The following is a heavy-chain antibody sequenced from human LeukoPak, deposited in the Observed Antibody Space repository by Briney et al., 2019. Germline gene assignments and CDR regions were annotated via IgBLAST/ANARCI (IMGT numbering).Heavy chain of an antibody. CDR3: TREDYYYASGR. D-gene: IGHD3-10*01. CDR2: ISSSSSYI. J-gene: IGHJ4*02. Sequence: GGSLRLSCAASGFTFSSYSMNWVRQAPGRGLEWVSSISSSSSYIYYADSVKGRFTISGDNAKNSLFLQMNSLRAEDTAVYYCTREDYYYASGRWAQGTLVTVSS. V-gene: IGHV3-21*01. CDR1: GFTFSSYS.